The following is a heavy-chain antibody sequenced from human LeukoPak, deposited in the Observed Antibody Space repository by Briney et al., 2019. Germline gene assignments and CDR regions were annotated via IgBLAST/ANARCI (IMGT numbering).Heavy chain of an antibody. CDR1: GFTFDDYG. Sequence: GGSLRLSCAASGFTFDDYGMSWVRQAPGKGLEWVSGINWNGGSTGYADSVKGRFTISRDNAKNSLYLQMNSLRAEDTALYHCARVGGYYYDSSGYYGMDVWGQGTTVTVSS. D-gene: IGHD3-22*01. CDR2: INWNGGST. CDR3: ARVGGYYYDSSGYYGMDV. J-gene: IGHJ6*02. V-gene: IGHV3-20*01.